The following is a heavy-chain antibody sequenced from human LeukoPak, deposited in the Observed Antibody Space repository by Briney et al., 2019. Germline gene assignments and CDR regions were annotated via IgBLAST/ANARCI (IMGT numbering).Heavy chain of an antibody. CDR1: GGSIGTHY. V-gene: IGHV4-4*07. Sequence: SETLSLTCAVSGGSIGTHYWSWLRQPAGEGLEWIGRVYTNGRPDYNPSLKSRVTMSVDTSKNHFSLTLSSVTAADTAVYYCARDRLLGGPSSKYGFDFWGQGSLVTVSS. CDR2: VYTNGRP. D-gene: IGHD3-3*01. J-gene: IGHJ4*02. CDR3: ARDRLLGGPSSKYGFDF.